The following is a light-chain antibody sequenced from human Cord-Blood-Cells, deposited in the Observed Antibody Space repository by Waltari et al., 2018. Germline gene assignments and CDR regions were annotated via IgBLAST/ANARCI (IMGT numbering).Light chain of an antibody. J-gene: IGLJ2*01. Sequence: QSALTQPASLSGSPGQSITISCTGTSSDFGSYNLVSWYQQHPGKAPKLMIYEVSKRPSGVSNRFSGSKSGNTASLTISGLQAEDEADYYCCSYAGSSTFEVFGGGTKLTVL. V-gene: IGLV2-23*02. CDR3: CSYAGSSTFEV. CDR2: EVS. CDR1: SSDFGSYNL.